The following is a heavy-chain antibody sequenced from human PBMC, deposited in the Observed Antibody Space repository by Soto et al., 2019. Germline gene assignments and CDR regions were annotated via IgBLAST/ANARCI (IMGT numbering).Heavy chain of an antibody. CDR3: SWGSAYKRVGKSDF. CDR1: GFKLSDYN. J-gene: IGHJ4*02. V-gene: IGHV1-8*01. CDR2: MNLFSGNV. Sequence: QVQLVQSGAELKKPGASVKVSCTTSGFKLSDYNRNWVRQTTVRGLEWLGYMNLFSGNVDYAPGVRGRLSLTKNTSVSTAYLELANLRKDDTDVYDCSWGSAYKRVGKSDFWGQGTPVTVSS. D-gene: IGHD5-18*01.